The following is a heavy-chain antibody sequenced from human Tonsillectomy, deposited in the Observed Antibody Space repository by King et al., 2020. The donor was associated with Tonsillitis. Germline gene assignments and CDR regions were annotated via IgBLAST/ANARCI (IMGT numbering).Heavy chain of an antibody. CDR2: IYYSGST. CDR3: ARISGWYSGYFQH. V-gene: IGHV4-59*01. D-gene: IGHD6-19*01. J-gene: IGHJ1*01. Sequence: VQLQESGPGLVKPSETLSLTCTVSGGSISSYYWSWIRQPPGKGLEWMGYIYYSGSTNYNPSLKSRVTISVDTSKNQFSLKRSSVTAADTAVYYCARISGWYSGYFQHWGQGTLVTVSS. CDR1: GGSISSYY.